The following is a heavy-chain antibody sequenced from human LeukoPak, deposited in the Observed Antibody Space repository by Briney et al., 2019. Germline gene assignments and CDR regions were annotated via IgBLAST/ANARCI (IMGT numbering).Heavy chain of an antibody. J-gene: IGHJ5*02. D-gene: IGHD4-17*01. CDR3: ARASGDYEVAVPDWFDP. CDR2: IYYSGST. CDR1: GGSISSYY. V-gene: IGHV4-59*01. Sequence: PSETLSLTCTVSGGSISSYYWSWIRQPPGKGLEWIGYIYYSGSTNYNPSLKSRVTISVDTSKNQFSLKLSSVTAADTAVYYCARASGDYEVAVPDWFDPWGQGTLVTVSS.